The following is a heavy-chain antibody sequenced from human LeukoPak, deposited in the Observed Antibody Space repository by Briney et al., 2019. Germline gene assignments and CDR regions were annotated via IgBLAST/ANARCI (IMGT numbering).Heavy chain of an antibody. CDR2: IKQDGSEK. CDR1: GFTFSSYW. V-gene: IGHV3-7*01. CDR3: ASDSGYVSLNY. Sequence: PGGSLRLSCAASGFTFSSYWMSWVRQAPGKGLEWVANIKQDGSEKYYVDPVKGRFTISRDNAKNSLYLQMNSLRAEDTAVYYCASDSGYVSLNYWGQGTLVTVSS. D-gene: IGHD5-12*01. J-gene: IGHJ4*02.